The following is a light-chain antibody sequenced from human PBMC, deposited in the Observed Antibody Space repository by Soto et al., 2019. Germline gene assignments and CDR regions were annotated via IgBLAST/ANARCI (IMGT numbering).Light chain of an antibody. CDR2: EVT. CDR1: SSDVGGYNY. V-gene: IGLV2-14*01. J-gene: IGLJ1*01. Sequence: QSVLTQPASVSGSPGQSITISCIGTSSDVGGYNYVSWYQQHPDKAPKLIIYEVTNRPSGVSNRFSGSKSGNTASLTISGLQAEDGADYYCTSYAGSTTLLVFGTGTKVTVL. CDR3: TSYAGSTTLLV.